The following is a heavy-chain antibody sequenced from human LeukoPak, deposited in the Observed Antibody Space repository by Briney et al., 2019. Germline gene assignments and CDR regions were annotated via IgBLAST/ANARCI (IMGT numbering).Heavy chain of an antibody. CDR3: AKVAGYQPYYGMDV. Sequence: GGSLRLSCAASGFTFSSYGMHWVRQAPGKGLEWVAVISYDGSNKYYADSVKGRFTISRDNSKNTLYLQMNSLRAEDTAEYYCAKVAGYQPYYGMDVWGQETTVTVSS. CDR2: ISYDGSNK. V-gene: IGHV3-30*18. J-gene: IGHJ6*02. CDR1: GFTFSSYG. D-gene: IGHD2-2*01.